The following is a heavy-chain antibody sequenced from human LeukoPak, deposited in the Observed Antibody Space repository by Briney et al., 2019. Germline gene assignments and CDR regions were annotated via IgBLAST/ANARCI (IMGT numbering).Heavy chain of an antibody. CDR1: GGSISSYY. V-gene: IGHV4-59*01. J-gene: IGHJ4*02. Sequence: NPSETLSLTCTVSGGSISSYYWSWIRQPSGKGLEWIGYIYYSGSTNYNPSLKSRVTISVDTSKNQFSLKLSSVTAADTAVYYCARDPYMYYFDYWGQGTLVTVSS. CDR3: ARDPYMYYFDY. D-gene: IGHD4-11*01. CDR2: IYYSGST.